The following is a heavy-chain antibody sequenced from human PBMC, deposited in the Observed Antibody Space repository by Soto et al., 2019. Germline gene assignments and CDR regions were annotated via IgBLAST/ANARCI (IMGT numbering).Heavy chain of an antibody. V-gene: IGHV4-59*01. J-gene: IGHJ6*02. CDR3: AREAYYYGSGPDPSEDV. D-gene: IGHD3-10*01. CDR1: GGSISSYY. Sequence: SETLSLTCTVSGGSISSYYWSWIRQPPGKGLEWIGYIYYSGSTNYNPSLKSRVTISVDTSKNQFSLKLSSVTAADTTVYYCAREAYYYGSGPDPSEDVWGQGTTVTVSS. CDR2: IYYSGST.